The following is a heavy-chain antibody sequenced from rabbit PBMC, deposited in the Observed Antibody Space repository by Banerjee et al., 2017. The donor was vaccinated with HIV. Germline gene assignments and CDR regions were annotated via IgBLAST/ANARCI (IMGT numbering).Heavy chain of an antibody. CDR1: GFTFSRYY. D-gene: IGHD1-1*01. CDR2: INTGSDSA. V-gene: IGHV1S40*01. J-gene: IGHJ4*01. Sequence: QSSEESGGRLVNPDESLTLTCKASGFTFSRYYMFWVRQAPGKGLEWIGCINTGSDSAYYASWAKGRFTISKTSSTTVTLQMTSLTAADTATYFCARDRPNNDGYSFDLWGPGTLVTDS. CDR3: ARDRPNNDGYSFDL.